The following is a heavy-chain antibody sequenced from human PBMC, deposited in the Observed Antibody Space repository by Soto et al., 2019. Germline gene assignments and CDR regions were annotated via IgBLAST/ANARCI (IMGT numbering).Heavy chain of an antibody. CDR3: ARDAPLTSYYYYGMDV. CDR1: GGSISSSRCH. D-gene: IGHD3-9*01. Sequence: SETLSLTCTVSGGSISSSRCHWGWIRQPPGKGLEWIASIKYSGTTFYNPSLKSRVTLSVDTSKNQFSLKLSSVTAADTAVYYCARDAPLTSYYYYGMDVWGQGTTVTVSS. V-gene: IGHV4-39*07. J-gene: IGHJ6*02. CDR2: IKYSGTT.